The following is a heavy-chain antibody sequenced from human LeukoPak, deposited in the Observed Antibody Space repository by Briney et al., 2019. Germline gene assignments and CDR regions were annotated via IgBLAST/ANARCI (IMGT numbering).Heavy chain of an antibody. Sequence: GGSLRLSCAASGFTVSSNYMSWVRQAPGKGLEWVSVIYSGGSTYYADSVKGRFTISRHNSKNTLYLQMNSLRAEDTAVYYCAKSGSYSFSYFDYWGQGTLVTVSS. CDR1: GFTVSSNY. D-gene: IGHD3-10*01. J-gene: IGHJ4*02. CDR2: IYSGGST. V-gene: IGHV3-53*01. CDR3: AKSGSYSFSYFDY.